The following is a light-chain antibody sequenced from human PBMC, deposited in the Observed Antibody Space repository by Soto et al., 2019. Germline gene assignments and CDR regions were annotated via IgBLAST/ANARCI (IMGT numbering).Light chain of an antibody. CDR3: QQSYNFPRT. CDR1: QGINDY. V-gene: IGKV1-39*01. Sequence: DIQMTQSPSSLSASVGDRVTITCRTSQGINDYLNWYQMKPGEAPKLLIYAASALQSGIPSRFSGSASGTEFTLTITNLQPEDFATYYCQQSYNFPRTFGQGTKVEVK. J-gene: IGKJ1*01. CDR2: AAS.